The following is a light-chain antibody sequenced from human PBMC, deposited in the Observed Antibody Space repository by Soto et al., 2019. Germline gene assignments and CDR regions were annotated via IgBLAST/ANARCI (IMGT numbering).Light chain of an antibody. CDR3: QQRSNWPPAWT. CDR2: DAS. J-gene: IGKJ1*01. Sequence: GVTISPGTLSLSTGERATLSCRASESVSNNYLAWYQQKPGQAPRLLIYDASNRATGIPARFSGSGSGTDFTLTISSLEPEDFAVYYCQQRSNWPPAWTFGQGTKVDI. V-gene: IGKV3-11*01. CDR1: ESVSNNY.